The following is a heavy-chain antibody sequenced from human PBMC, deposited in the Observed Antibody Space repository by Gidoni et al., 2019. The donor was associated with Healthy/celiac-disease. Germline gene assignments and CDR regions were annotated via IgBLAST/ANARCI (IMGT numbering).Heavy chain of an antibody. V-gene: IGHV4-39*07. J-gene: IGHJ6*02. CDR2: IYYSGST. Sequence: QLPLQASGPGLVKPAATLSLTCTVPGGSILTSSYHWAWIRQPPGKGLEWIGSIYYSGSTYYNPSLKSRVTISVDTSKNQFSLKLSSVTAAETAVYYWARVARLVVPAAKGNYYYYGMDVWGQGTTVTVSS. CDR3: ARVARLVVPAAKGNYYYYGMDV. CDR1: GGSILTSSYH. D-gene: IGHD2-2*01.